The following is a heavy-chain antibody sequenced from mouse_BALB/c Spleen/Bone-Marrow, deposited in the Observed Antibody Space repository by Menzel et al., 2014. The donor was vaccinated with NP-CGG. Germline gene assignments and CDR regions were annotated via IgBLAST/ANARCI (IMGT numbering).Heavy chain of an antibody. CDR3: TRGGNWEDFDY. Sequence: EVMLVESGGGLVQPGGSRKLSCAASGFTFSSFGMHCVRRAPERGLEWVAYISSGSSTIFYADTVKGRFTISRDNPKNTLFLQMTSLRSEDTAMYYCTRGGNWEDFDYWGQGTTLTVSS. J-gene: IGHJ2*01. CDR2: ISSGSSTI. D-gene: IGHD4-1*01. V-gene: IGHV5-17*02. CDR1: GFTFSSFG.